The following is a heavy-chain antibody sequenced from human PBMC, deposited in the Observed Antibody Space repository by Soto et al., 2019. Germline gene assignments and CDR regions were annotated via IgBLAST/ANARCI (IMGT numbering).Heavy chain of an antibody. CDR1: GFSFSSYW. Sequence: PGGSLRLSCAASGFSFSSYWMSWVRQAPGRGLEWVANINQDATRQSYVDSVEGQFSISRDSAKNSLYLQMNSLRVEDTAVYYCAKVGLFDGNKPITFEFWGQGTLVTVSS. CDR3: AKVGLFDGNKPITFEF. J-gene: IGHJ4*02. CDR2: INQDATRQ. D-gene: IGHD3-10*01. V-gene: IGHV3-7*03.